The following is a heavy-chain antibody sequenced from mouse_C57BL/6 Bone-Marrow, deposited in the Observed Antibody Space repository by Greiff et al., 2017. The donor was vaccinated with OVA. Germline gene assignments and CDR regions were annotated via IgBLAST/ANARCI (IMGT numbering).Heavy chain of an antibody. CDR1: GYTFTSYW. CDR3: TRYDYYGY. Sequence: VQLQQPGAALVKPGASVKLSCKASGYTFTSYWITWVKQRPGQGLEWIGDIYPGSGSTNYNEKFKSTATLTVDKSSSTDYMQLSSQTSEVSSVYYCTRYDYYGYWGQGTTLTVSS. V-gene: IGHV1-55*01. J-gene: IGHJ2*01. CDR2: IYPGSGST.